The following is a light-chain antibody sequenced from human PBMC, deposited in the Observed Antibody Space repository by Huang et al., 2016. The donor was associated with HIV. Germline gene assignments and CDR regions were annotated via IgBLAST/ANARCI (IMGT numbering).Light chain of an antibody. V-gene: IGKV4-1*01. CDR1: QSVLYSSNNKIY. CDR2: WAS. Sequence: DIVMTQSPDSLAVSLGERATINCKSSQSVLYSSNNKIYLAWYQQQPGQPPKLLIYWASSRESGVPDRFSGSGSGTDFTLTISSLQAEDVAVYYCQQYYSTLTFGGGTKVEIK. J-gene: IGKJ4*01. CDR3: QQYYSTLT.